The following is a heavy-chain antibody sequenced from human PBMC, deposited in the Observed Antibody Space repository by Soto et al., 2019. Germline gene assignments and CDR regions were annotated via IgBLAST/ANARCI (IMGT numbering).Heavy chain of an antibody. D-gene: IGHD4-17*01. CDR1: GGSISSGGYY. Sequence: QVQLQESDPGLVKPSQTLSLTCTVSGGSISSGGYYWSWIRQHPGKGLEWIGYIYYSGSTYYNPSIKRRVTISVATSKNQFSLKLSSVTAADTAVYYCAREATVTISGWFDPWGQGTLVTVS. CDR3: AREATVTISGWFDP. V-gene: IGHV4-31*03. CDR2: IYYSGST. J-gene: IGHJ5*02.